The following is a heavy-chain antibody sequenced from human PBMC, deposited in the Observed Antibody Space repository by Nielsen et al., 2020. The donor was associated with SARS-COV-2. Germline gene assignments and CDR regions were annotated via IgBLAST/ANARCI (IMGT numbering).Heavy chain of an antibody. V-gene: IGHV3-7*03. CDR3: AKDFSYDFWSAYPFDY. J-gene: IGHJ4*02. CDR1: GFTFTSHW. D-gene: IGHD3-3*01. CDR2: IKPDGSEK. Sequence: GGSLRLSCAASGFTFTSHWMSWVRQAPGKGLEWVANIKPDGSEKYYVDSVRGRFTISRDNSKNTLYLQMNSLRAEDTAIYYCAKDFSYDFWSAYPFDYWGQGTLVTVSS.